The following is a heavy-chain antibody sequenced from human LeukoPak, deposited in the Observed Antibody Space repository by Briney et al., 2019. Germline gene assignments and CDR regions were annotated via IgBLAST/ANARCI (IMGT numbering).Heavy chain of an antibody. D-gene: IGHD3-10*02. CDR1: GFTFSNYA. CDR2: IGSDNKP. CDR3: ARDLHYYVALHF. V-gene: IGHV3-23*01. Sequence: GGSLRLSCVASGFTFSNYAMSWVRQAPGKGLEWVSSIGSDNKPHYSESVKGRFAISRDNSKSMLFLQLNSLRHDDTALYYCARDLHYYVALHFWGQGTTVTVSS. J-gene: IGHJ6*02.